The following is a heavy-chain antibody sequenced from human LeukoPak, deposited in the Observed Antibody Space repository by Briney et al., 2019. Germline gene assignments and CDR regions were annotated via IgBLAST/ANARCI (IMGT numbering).Heavy chain of an antibody. Sequence: GASVKVSRKASGYTFTSYYMFWVRQAPGQGPEWMGIINPSGSTTSYAQNFQGRVTMTRDTSTSTVYMELSSLRSEDTAVYYCARRSPAYCFGDCYLDYWGQGTLVTVSS. J-gene: IGHJ4*02. CDR2: INPSGSTT. D-gene: IGHD2-21*02. CDR1: GYTFTSYY. CDR3: ARRSPAYCFGDCYLDY. V-gene: IGHV1-46*01.